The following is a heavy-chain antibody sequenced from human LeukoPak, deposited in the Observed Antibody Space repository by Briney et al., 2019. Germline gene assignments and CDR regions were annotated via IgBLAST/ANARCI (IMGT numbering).Heavy chain of an antibody. CDR3: ARHPYSSGYAIDY. CDR1: GGSFSGYY. V-gene: IGHV4-34*01. J-gene: IGHJ4*02. CDR2: INHGGSA. Sequence: PSETLSLTCAVYGGSFSGYYWTWIRQHPGEGLEWMGDINHGGSANYNPSLKNRVTISIDTSKKYFSLKLRSVTAADTAVYFCARHPYSSGYAIDYWGQGTLVTVSS. D-gene: IGHD3-22*01.